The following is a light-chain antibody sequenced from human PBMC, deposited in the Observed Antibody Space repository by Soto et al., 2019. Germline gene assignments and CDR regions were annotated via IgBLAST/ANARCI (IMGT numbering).Light chain of an antibody. Sequence: QSALTQPASVSGSPGQSITISCTGTSNDVGGYNYVSWYQQHPGKAPKLMIYEVSDRPSGVSNRFSGSKSGNTASLTISGLQAEDEADYYCSSYASSSTPGVFGTGTKVTVL. CDR1: SNDVGGYNY. V-gene: IGLV2-14*01. J-gene: IGLJ1*01. CDR2: EVS. CDR3: SSYASSSTPGV.